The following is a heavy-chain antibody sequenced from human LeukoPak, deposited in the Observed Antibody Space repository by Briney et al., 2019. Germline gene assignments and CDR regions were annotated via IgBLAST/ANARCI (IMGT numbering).Heavy chain of an antibody. CDR2: INPNSGGT. J-gene: IGHJ6*03. CDR3: ARVSDTAMVHYYYYYMDV. D-gene: IGHD5-18*01. CDR1: GYTFTGYY. V-gene: IGHV1-2*02. Sequence: ASVKVSCKASGYTFTGYYMHWVRQAPGQGLEWMGWINPNSGGTNYAQKFQGRVTMTRDTSISTAYIELSRLRSDDTAVYYCARVSDTAMVHYYYYYMDVWGKGTTVNVSS.